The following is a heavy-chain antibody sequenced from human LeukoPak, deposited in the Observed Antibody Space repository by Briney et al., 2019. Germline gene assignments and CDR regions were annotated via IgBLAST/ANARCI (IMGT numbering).Heavy chain of an antibody. CDR3: ARTGYSSGWYGSFDI. Sequence: GESLKISCKGSGYSFTNYWIGWVRQMSGKGLEWMGIIYPGDSDTRYSPSFQGQVTISADKSIITAYLQWSSLKASDTAMYYCARTGYSSGWYGSFDIWAKGHWSPSLQ. CDR2: IYPGDSDT. V-gene: IGHV5-51*01. J-gene: IGHJ3*02. CDR1: GYSFTNYW. D-gene: IGHD6-19*01.